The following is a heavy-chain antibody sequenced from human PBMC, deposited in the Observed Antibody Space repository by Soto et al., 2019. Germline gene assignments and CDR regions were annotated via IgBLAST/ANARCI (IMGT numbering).Heavy chain of an antibody. Sequence: QVQLVQSGAEVKKPGSSVKVSCKASGGTFSSYSINWVRQAPGQGLEWMGEIIPSFGTANYAQKFKGRVTITADESTSTAYMELSSLRPEDTAVDCCARDGGRHSGGLDYWGQGTLVTVSS. CDR2: IIPSFGTA. CDR3: ARDGGRHSGGLDY. V-gene: IGHV1-69*01. D-gene: IGHD1-26*01. CDR1: GGTFSSYS. J-gene: IGHJ4*02.